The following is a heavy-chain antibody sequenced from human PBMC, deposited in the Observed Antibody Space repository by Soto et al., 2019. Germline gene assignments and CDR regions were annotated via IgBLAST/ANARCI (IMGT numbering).Heavy chain of an antibody. J-gene: IGHJ6*03. V-gene: IGHV4-34*01. Sequence: SETLSLTCAVYGGSFSGYYWSWIRQPPGKGLEWIGEINHSGSTNYNPCLKSRVTISVDTSKNQFSLKLSSVTAADTAVYYCARGATVTIDYYYYMDVWGKGTTVTVSS. CDR3: ARGATVTIDYYYYMDV. CDR2: INHSGST. D-gene: IGHD4-4*01. CDR1: GGSFSGYY.